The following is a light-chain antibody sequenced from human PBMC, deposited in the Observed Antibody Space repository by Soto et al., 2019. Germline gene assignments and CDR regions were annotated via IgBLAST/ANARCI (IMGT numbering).Light chain of an antibody. CDR2: GAS. Sequence: EIVMTQSPATLSVSPGERVTLSCRASQSVRSKLAWYQQRPGQAPRLLTYGASTRATGIPARFSGSGSGTEFTLTISRLEPEDFAVYYCQKYNNWPTWTFGQGTKVDIK. CDR1: QSVRSK. CDR3: QKYNNWPTWT. J-gene: IGKJ1*01. V-gene: IGKV3-15*01.